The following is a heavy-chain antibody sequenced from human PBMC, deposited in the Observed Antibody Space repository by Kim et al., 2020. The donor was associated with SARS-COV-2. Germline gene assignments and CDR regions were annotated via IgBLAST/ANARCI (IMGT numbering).Heavy chain of an antibody. V-gene: IGHV3-33*06. D-gene: IGHD4-17*01. CDR1: GFTFSSYG. CDR3: AKDRSLRWPAYFDY. J-gene: IGHJ4*02. Sequence: GGSLRLSCAASGFTFSSYGMHWVRQAPGKGLEWVAVIWYDGSNKYYADSVKGRFTISRDNSKNTLYLQMNSLRAEDTAVYYCAKDRSLRWPAYFDYWGQGTLVTVSS. CDR2: IWYDGSNK.